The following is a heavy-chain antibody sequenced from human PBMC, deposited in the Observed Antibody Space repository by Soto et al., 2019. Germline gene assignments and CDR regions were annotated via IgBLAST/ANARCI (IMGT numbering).Heavy chain of an antibody. CDR1: GYTFTSYA. J-gene: IGHJ5*02. CDR3: ARGGGGPLDWFDP. CDR2: INAGNGNT. Sequence: QVQLVQSGAEEKKPGASVKVSCKASGYTFTSYAMHWVRQAPGQRLEWMGWINAGNGNTKYSQKFQGRVNITRDTSASTAYMELSSLSSEDTAVYYCARGGGGPLDWFDPWGQGTLVTVSS. V-gene: IGHV1-3*05. D-gene: IGHD3-10*01.